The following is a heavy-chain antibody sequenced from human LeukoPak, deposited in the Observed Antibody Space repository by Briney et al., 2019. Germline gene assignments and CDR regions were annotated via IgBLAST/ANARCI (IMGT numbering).Heavy chain of an antibody. V-gene: IGHV3-30-3*01. J-gene: IGHJ4*02. CDR3: ARMHEAYCGGDCYSDYIDY. D-gene: IGHD2-21*02. CDR1: GFTFSSYA. CDR2: ISYDGSNK. Sequence: GGSLRLSCAASGFTFSSYAMHWVRQAPGKGLEWVAVISYDGSNKYYADSVKGRFTISRDNSKNTLYLQMSSLRAEDTAVYYCARMHEAYCGGDCYSDYIDYWGQGTLVTVSS.